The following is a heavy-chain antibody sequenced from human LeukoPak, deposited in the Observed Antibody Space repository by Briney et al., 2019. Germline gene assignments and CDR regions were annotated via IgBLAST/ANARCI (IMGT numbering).Heavy chain of an antibody. CDR1: GFTFNTYT. CDR3: AKESGDCGADCLALNDY. V-gene: IGHV3-21*01. J-gene: IGHJ4*02. Sequence: GGSLRLSCAASGFTFNTYTMSWVRQAPGKGLEWVSSINTRSSKIYYAESVKGRFTVSRDNTKNPVYLQMNRLRAEDTAVYFCAKESGDCGADCLALNDYWGQGTLVTVSS. CDR2: INTRSSKI. D-gene: IGHD2-21*02.